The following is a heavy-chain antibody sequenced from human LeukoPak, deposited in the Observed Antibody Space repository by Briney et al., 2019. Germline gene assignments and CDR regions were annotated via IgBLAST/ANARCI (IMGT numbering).Heavy chain of an antibody. J-gene: IGHJ6*03. CDR1: GFTFGDYA. CDR2: IRSKDNDGTT. V-gene: IGHV3-49*04. CDR3: TTGTVGSGSYYNPHYYYYMDV. D-gene: IGHD3-10*01. Sequence: GGSLRLSCTGSGFTFGDYAISWVRQAPGKGLEWLGFIRSKDNDGTTDYAASVKGRFIISRDDSKNTLYLQMNSLKTEDTAVYYCTTGTVGSGSYYNPHYYYYMDVWGKGTTVTISS.